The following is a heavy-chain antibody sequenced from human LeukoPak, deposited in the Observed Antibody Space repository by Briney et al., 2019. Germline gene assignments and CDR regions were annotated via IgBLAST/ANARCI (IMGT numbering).Heavy chain of an antibody. CDR1: GYTFTSYA. Sequence: GASVKVSCKASGYTFTSYAMNWVRQAPGQGLEWMGRINPNSGGTNYAQKFQGRVTMTRDTSISTAYMELSRLRSDDTAVYYCARDGDLQPEFDYWGQGTLVTVSS. CDR2: INPNSGGT. V-gene: IGHV1-2*06. J-gene: IGHJ4*02. D-gene: IGHD1-1*01. CDR3: ARDGDLQPEFDY.